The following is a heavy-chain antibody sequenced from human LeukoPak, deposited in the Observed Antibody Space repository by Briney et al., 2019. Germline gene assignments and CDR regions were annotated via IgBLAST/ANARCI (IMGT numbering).Heavy chain of an antibody. CDR2: VTGTSRPI. D-gene: IGHD5-18*01. Sequence: GGSLTLSCDVSGFTFSTYSMNWVRQAPGKGLEWLSYVTGTSRPIYYADSMKGRFNISRDNAKNSLYLQMNGLRAEDTAVYYCARDPGYGYSGAFDIWGQGTMVTVSS. CDR1: GFTFSTYS. V-gene: IGHV3-48*01. CDR3: ARDPGYGYSGAFDI. J-gene: IGHJ3*02.